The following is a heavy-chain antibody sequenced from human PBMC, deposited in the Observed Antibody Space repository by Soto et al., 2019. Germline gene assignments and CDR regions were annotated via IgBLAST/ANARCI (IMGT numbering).Heavy chain of an antibody. V-gene: IGHV1-46*01. CDR1: GYTFTRYN. CDR2: IDTRGGST. D-gene: IGHD3-10*01. J-gene: IGHJ3*02. Sequence: QAQLVQSGAEVKKPGASANISCKASGYTFTRYNIHWVRQAPGQGLEWMGIIDTRGGSTDYTQRFQGRVTMTRDTSTGTVYMHLSSLGSEDTAIYYCARDLPRDLVRGSFDIWGQGTMVTFSS. CDR3: ARDLPRDLVRGSFDI.